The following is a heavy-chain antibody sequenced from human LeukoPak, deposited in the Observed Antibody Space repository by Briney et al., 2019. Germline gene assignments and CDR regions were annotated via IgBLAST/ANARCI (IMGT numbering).Heavy chain of an antibody. V-gene: IGHV3-23*01. D-gene: IGHD3-10*01. CDR1: GFSFRSFT. CDR2: ISDSDADT. Sequence: GGSLRLSCAASGFSFRSFTMHWVRQAPGKGLEWVSGISDSDADTHYADSVKGRFTISRDNSKNTVCLQMSSLRVEDTALYYCAKDFVRGTLTGAFDVWGRGAMVTVST. CDR3: AKDFVRGTLTGAFDV. J-gene: IGHJ3*01.